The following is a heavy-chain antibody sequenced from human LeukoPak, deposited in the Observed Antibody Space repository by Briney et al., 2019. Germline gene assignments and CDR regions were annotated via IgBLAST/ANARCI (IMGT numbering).Heavy chain of an antibody. Sequence: SETLSLTCAVSGGSISSGGYYWSWIRQPPGKGLEWIGYIYHSGSTYYNPSLKSRVTISVDRSKNQFSLKLSSVTAADTAVYYCASTYDSVWGSYRPEPYYFDYWGQGTLVTVSS. CDR2: IYHSGST. J-gene: IGHJ4*02. CDR3: ASTYDSVWGSYRPEPYYFDY. V-gene: IGHV4-30-2*01. CDR1: GGSISSGGYY. D-gene: IGHD3-16*02.